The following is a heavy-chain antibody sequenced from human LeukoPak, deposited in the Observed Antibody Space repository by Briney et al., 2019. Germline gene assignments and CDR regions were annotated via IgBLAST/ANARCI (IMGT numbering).Heavy chain of an antibody. D-gene: IGHD4-17*01. J-gene: IGHJ4*02. CDR1: GFTFSKYD. CDR3: SKKGQNDDYGKPD. V-gene: IGHV3-23*01. Sequence: GGSLRLSCAASGFTFSKYDMYWIRQSPGKGLECVSVISRDGTTYYADSVKGRFTISRDNSQNTLSRQMNSLKAEDTAVYYCSKKGQNDDYGKPDWGQGTLVTVSS. CDR2: ISRDGTT.